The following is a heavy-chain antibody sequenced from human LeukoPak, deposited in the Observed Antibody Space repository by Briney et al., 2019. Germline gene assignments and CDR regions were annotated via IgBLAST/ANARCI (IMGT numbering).Heavy chain of an antibody. CDR2: IYYSGST. V-gene: IGHV4-39*02. CDR3: ARESDDILTGYYISYYYYYMDV. Sequence: PSETLTLTCTVSGGSISSSSYYWGWIRQPPGKGLEWIGSIYYSGSTYYNPSLKSRVTISVDTSKNQFSLKLSSVTAADTAVYYCARESDDILTGYYISYYYYYMDVWGKGTTVTISS. D-gene: IGHD3-9*01. CDR1: GGSISSSSYY. J-gene: IGHJ6*03.